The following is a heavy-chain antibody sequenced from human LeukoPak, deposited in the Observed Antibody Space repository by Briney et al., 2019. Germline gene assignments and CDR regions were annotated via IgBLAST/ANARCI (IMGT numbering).Heavy chain of an antibody. CDR2: INHHGSDK. J-gene: IGHJ4*02. CDR1: GFGFSIYW. V-gene: IGHV3-7*01. D-gene: IGHD2-21*01. Sequence: GWALRLFYATSGFGFSIYWMSWVRQAPGKGLEWVANINHHGSDKWYVDSVKGRFTIARDNTDNSLSLQMNSLRVEDTAVYYCARSDSIGSVDYWGQGTLITVSS. CDR3: ARSDSIGSVDY.